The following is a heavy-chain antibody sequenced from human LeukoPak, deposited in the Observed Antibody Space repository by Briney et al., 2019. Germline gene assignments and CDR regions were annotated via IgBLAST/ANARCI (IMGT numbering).Heavy chain of an antibody. J-gene: IGHJ5*02. CDR2: IYTSGST. CDR1: GGSISSGSYY. Sequence: TSETLSLTCTVSGGSISSGSYYWNWIRQPAGKGLEWIGRIYTSGSTNYNPSLKSRVTISVDTSKNQFSLKLSSVTAADTAVYYCARGGSSSSKLYNWFDPWGQGTLVTVSS. CDR3: ARGGSSSSKLYNWFDP. D-gene: IGHD6-6*01. V-gene: IGHV4-61*02.